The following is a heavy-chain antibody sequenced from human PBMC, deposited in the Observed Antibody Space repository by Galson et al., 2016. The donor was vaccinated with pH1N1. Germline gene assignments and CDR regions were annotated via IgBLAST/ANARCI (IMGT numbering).Heavy chain of an antibody. Sequence: SLRLSCAASGFTFSGFYMDWVRQAPGKGLEWVGRITKRPEGYTTQDAASLEGRFIISRDDSKHLLFLQMNSLQTEDTAVYYCTRENHHKFDYWGQGTLVTVSS. J-gene: IGHJ4*02. CDR1: GFTFSGFY. CDR3: TRENHHKFDY. CDR2: ITKRPEGYTT. V-gene: IGHV3-72*01. D-gene: IGHD1-14*01.